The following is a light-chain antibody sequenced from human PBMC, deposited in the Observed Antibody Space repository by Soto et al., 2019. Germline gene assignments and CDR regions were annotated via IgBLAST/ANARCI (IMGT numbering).Light chain of an antibody. Sequence: EIALTHPPATLSSSTKYRATLSCRASQSVSSSLAWYQQKAGQAPRLLIYGASNRATGIQDRFSGSGSGTDFTLSISRLEPEDFAVYYFQQYCNSITKTFGQGTRLDIK. CDR1: QSVSSS. J-gene: IGKJ5*01. V-gene: IGKV3-20*01. CDR2: GAS. CDR3: QQYCNSITKT.